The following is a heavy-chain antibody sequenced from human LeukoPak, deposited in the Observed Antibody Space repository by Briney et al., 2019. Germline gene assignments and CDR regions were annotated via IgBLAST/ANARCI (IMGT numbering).Heavy chain of an antibody. J-gene: IGHJ3*02. D-gene: IGHD2-2*01. Sequence: SETLSLTCAVYGGSFSGYYWGWIRQPPGKGLEWIGSINYSGNTYYNPSLKSRVTMSVDTSKNHLSLRLRSVTASDTAVYYCARLDIVVVPASAFDIWGQGTMVTVSS. CDR1: GGSFSGYY. CDR3: ARLDIVVVPASAFDI. V-gene: IGHV4-34*01. CDR2: INYSGNT.